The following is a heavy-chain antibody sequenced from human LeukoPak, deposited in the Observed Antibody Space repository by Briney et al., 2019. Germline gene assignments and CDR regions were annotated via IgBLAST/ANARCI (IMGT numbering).Heavy chain of an antibody. D-gene: IGHD3-10*01. CDR2: IWYDGSNK. J-gene: IGHJ4*02. V-gene: IGHV3-33*06. Sequence: PGGSLRLSCAASGFTFSSYGMHWVRQAPGKGLEWVAVIWYDGSNKYYADSVKGRFTISRDNSKNTLYLQMNSLRAEDTAVYYCAKNTRRYYYGSGVDYFDYWGQGTLVTVSS. CDR3: AKNTRRYYYGSGVDYFDY. CDR1: GFTFSSYG.